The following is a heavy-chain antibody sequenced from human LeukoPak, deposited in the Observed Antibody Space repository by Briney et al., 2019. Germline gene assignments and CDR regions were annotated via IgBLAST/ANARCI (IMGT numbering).Heavy chain of an antibody. D-gene: IGHD6-6*01. Sequence: GASVKVSCKASGYTFTDYYMHWVRQAPGPRLKWMGWINTNSGATNFAQKCQGRVAMTRDTSISTAYMELGSLRSDDTAVYYCARARWQLVPYFDSWGQGTLVTVSS. CDR2: INTNSGAT. J-gene: IGHJ4*02. CDR3: ARARWQLVPYFDS. CDR1: GYTFTDYY. V-gene: IGHV1-2*02.